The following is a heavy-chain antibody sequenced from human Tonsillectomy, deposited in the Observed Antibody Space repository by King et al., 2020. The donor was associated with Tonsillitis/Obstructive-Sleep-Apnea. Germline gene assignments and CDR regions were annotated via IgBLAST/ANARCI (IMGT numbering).Heavy chain of an antibody. CDR1: GGSISSYY. Sequence: VQLQESGPGLVKPSETLSLTCTVSGGSISSYYWSWIRQPPGKGLEWIGYIYYSGRSNYNPSLNSRVTISVDTSKNQFSQQLSSVTAADTAVYYCARNLGDNYTALPFDYWGQGTLVTVSS. CDR2: IYYSGRS. CDR3: ARNLGDNYTALPFDY. J-gene: IGHJ4*02. D-gene: IGHD1-1*01. V-gene: IGHV4-59*01.